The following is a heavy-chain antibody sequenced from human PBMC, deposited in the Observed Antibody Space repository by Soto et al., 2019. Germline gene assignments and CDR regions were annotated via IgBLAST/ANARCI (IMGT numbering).Heavy chain of an antibody. Sequence: QVQLQESGPGLVKPSETLSLTCTVSGGSISSYYWSWIRQPPGKGLEWIGYIYYSGSTNYNPSPKSRVTISVDTSKNQFSLKLSSMTAADTAVYYCARRYGGNFDYWGQGTLVTVSS. D-gene: IGHD1-26*01. J-gene: IGHJ4*02. CDR2: IYYSGST. CDR1: GGSISSYY. V-gene: IGHV4-59*08. CDR3: ARRYGGNFDY.